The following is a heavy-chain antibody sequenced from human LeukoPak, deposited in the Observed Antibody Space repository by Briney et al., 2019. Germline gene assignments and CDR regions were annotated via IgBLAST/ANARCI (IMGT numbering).Heavy chain of an antibody. V-gene: IGHV4-4*07. Sequence: SETLSFTCTVSGGSINGYYWSWIRQPAGEGLEWIGRINLSGSTNYNPSLKSRVTMSVDTSKNQLSLKLTSVTAADTAVYYCARGPFGGSFHYFDYWGQGTLVTVSS. CDR3: ARGPFGGSFHYFDY. D-gene: IGHD1-26*01. CDR1: GGSINGYY. CDR2: INLSGST. J-gene: IGHJ4*02.